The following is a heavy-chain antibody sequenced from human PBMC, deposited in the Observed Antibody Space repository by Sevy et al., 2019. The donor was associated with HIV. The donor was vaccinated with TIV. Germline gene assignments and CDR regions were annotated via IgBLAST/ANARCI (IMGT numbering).Heavy chain of an antibody. D-gene: IGHD2-15*01. V-gene: IGHV4-34*01. CDR1: GVSFSDYY. J-gene: IGHJ4*01. CDR3: ARGPLFSPEYCSGGTCPTIDF. CDR2: VSQSGSA. Sequence: SETLSLTCAVSGVSFSDYYWAWIRQAPGKGLEWIGEVSQSGSANYNPSLRSRVIMSLDTSKNRVSLKLTSVTAADTAMYYCARGPLFSPEYCSGGTCPTIDFWSQGTLVTVSS.